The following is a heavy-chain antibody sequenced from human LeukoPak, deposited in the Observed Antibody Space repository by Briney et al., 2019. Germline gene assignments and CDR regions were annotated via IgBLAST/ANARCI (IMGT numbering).Heavy chain of an antibody. J-gene: IGHJ4*02. Sequence: SQTLSLTCAISGDSVSSAAWNWIRQSPSRGLEWLGRTYCRSKWYNDYAVSVKSRITINPDTSKNQFSLHLNSVTPEDTAVYYCARGGRGYCTSSSCYFDYWGQGTLVTVSS. V-gene: IGHV6-1*01. CDR1: GDSVSSAA. D-gene: IGHD2-2*01. CDR2: TYCRSKWYN. CDR3: ARGGRGYCTSSSCYFDY.